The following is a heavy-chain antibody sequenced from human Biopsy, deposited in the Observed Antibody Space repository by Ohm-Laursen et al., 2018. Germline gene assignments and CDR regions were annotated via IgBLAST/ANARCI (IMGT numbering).Heavy chain of an antibody. CDR1: GGSINSSTTYY. Sequence: TLSLTCTVSGGSINSSTTYYWAWLRQPPGKGLEWIGSIYNTETTFYSPPLKSRVTISVDTPNNQPSLKLRSVTAADTAVYYCARQVDFWSGYVDYWGQGTLVAVSS. J-gene: IGHJ4*02. CDR2: IYNTETT. CDR3: ARQVDFWSGYVDY. V-gene: IGHV4-39*01. D-gene: IGHD3-3*01.